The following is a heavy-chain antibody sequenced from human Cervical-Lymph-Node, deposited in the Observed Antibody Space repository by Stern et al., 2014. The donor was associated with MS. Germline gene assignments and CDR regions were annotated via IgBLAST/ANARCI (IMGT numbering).Heavy chain of an antibody. J-gene: IGHJ4*02. Sequence: VQLVESGPGLVKPSQTLSLTCTVSGASIKTIGYFWSWVRQPPGKGLEWIGFISHSRVTFYNETLKSRVTLSQDTSANQFSLRLTSVTAADTALYFCMRGDYWGRGILVAVSS. CDR1: GASIKTIGYF. CDR3: MRGDY. CDR2: ISHSRVT. V-gene: IGHV4-31*03.